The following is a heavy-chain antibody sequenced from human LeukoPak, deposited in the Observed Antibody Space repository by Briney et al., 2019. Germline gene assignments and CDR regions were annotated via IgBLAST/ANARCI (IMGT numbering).Heavy chain of an antibody. CDR2: ISSSSSTI. CDR1: GFTFSSYE. D-gene: IGHD3-10*01. V-gene: IGHV3-48*03. Sequence: PGGSLRLSCAASGFTFSSYEMNWVRQAPGKGLEWISYISSSSSTIYYADSVEGRFTISRDNAKNSLYLQINSLRAEDTAVYYCARGNYYGSGSHDYWGQGTLVTVSS. J-gene: IGHJ4*02. CDR3: ARGNYYGSGSHDY.